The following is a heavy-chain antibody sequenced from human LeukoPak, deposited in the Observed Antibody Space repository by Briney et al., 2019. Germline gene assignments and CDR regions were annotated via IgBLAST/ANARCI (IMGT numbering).Heavy chain of an antibody. Sequence: PGGSLSLSCVASGFTFSDHSMMWVRQAPGKGLEWVANIKRDGSEKNYADSVKGRFTISRDNPKNLLFLQINSLRVEDTAVYYCARETPRRGETRDGYRWGQGTLVTVSS. J-gene: IGHJ4*02. D-gene: IGHD5-24*01. V-gene: IGHV3-7*01. CDR3: ARETPRRGETRDGYR. CDR2: IKRDGSEK. CDR1: GFTFSDHS.